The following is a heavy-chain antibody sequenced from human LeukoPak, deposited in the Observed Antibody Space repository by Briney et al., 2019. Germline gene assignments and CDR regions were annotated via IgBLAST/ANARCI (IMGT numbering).Heavy chain of an antibody. J-gene: IGHJ6*03. Sequence: ASVKVSFKASGYTFTGYYMHWVRQAPGQGLEWMGWINPNSGGTNYAQKFQGRVTMTRDTSISTAYMELSRLRSDDTAVYYCAREVVVVPAAMSYYYYYMDVWGKGTTVTVSS. CDR2: INPNSGGT. CDR3: AREVVVVPAAMSYYYYYMDV. V-gene: IGHV1-2*02. D-gene: IGHD2-2*01. CDR1: GYTFTGYY.